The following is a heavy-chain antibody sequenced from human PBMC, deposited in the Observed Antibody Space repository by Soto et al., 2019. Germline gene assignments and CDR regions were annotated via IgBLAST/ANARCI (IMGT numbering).Heavy chain of an antibody. CDR3: ARADYGDTKIYSFDH. V-gene: IGHV1-18*01. CDR2: ISPYNGKT. J-gene: IGHJ4*02. Sequence: ASVKVSCKTSGYTFTEYGISWFRQAPGQGLEWMGWISPYNGKTNYIQEFQDRVTITTDTSSTTIYMDLRTLKSDDTAIYFCARADYGDTKIYSFDHWGQGTLVTVSS. CDR1: GYTFTEYG. D-gene: IGHD4-17*01.